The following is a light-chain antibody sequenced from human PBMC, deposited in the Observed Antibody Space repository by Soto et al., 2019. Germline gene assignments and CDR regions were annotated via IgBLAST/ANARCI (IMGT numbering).Light chain of an antibody. CDR3: QQYDNSWT. CDR1: QSVSSGY. J-gene: IGKJ1*01. Sequence: EIVLTQSPGTLSLSPGDRATLSCRDSQSVSSGYLAWYQQKPGQAPRLLIYGASSRATDIPDRFSGSGSGTDFTLTISRLEPEDFAVYYCQQYDNSWTFGQGTKVDIK. CDR2: GAS. V-gene: IGKV3-20*01.